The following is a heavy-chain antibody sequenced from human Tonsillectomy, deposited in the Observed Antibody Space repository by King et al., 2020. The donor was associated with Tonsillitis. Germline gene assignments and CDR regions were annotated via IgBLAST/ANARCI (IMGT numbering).Heavy chain of an antibody. Sequence: QLVQSGAEVKKTGSSVKISCKASGYTFTYRYVHWVRQAPGQALEWMGWITPFNGHTKYAQKFQDRVNITRDRSMSTAYMEVSSLRSDDTAIYYCAIMWHGSGSFAYWGQGTLVTVSS. CDR1: GYTFTYRY. CDR3: AIMWHGSGSFAY. V-gene: IGHV1-45*02. D-gene: IGHD3-10*01. CDR2: ITPFNGHT. J-gene: IGHJ4*02.